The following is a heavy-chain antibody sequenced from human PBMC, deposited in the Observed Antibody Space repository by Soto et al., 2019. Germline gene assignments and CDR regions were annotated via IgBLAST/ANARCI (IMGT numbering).Heavy chain of an antibody. J-gene: IGHJ6*02. CDR3: ARRRFGELHQYYYYYGMDV. D-gene: IGHD3-10*01. Sequence: EVQLVQSGAEVKKPGESLRISCKGSGYSFTSYWISWVRQMPGKGLEWMGRIDPSDSYTNYSPSFQGHVTISADKSISTAYLQWSSLKASDTAMYYCARRRFGELHQYYYYYGMDVWGQGTTVTVSS. CDR2: IDPSDSYT. CDR1: GYSFTSYW. V-gene: IGHV5-10-1*03.